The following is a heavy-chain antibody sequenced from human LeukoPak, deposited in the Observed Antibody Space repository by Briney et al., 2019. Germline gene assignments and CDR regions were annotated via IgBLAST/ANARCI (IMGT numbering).Heavy chain of an antibody. CDR2: IYYSRRT. CDR1: GGSISRGGYY. V-gene: IGHV4-31*03. J-gene: IGHJ5*02. CDR3: ARVTRIVVVPAAINWFDP. D-gene: IGHD2-2*01. Sequence: SSDPLSLPCTVSGGSISRGGYYWSWIRQHPGKGLEWYGYIYYSRRTYYNQSLKSRVTISVDTSKNQFSLKLSSVTAADTAVYYCARVTRIVVVPAAINWFDPWGQGTLVTVSS.